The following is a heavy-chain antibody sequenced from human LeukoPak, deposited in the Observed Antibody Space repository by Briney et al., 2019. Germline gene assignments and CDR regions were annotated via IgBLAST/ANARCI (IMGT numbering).Heavy chain of an antibody. CDR2: IRYDGSNK. J-gene: IGHJ6*03. CDR3: ASLPKYSSSWYRNFYYYMDV. CDR1: GFTFSSYG. Sequence: GGSLRLSCAASGFTFSSYGMHWVRQAPGKGLEWVAFIRYDGSNKYYADSVKGRFTISRDNSKNTLYLQMNSLRAEDTAVYYCASLPKYSSSWYRNFYYYMDVWGKGTTVTVSS. V-gene: IGHV3-30*02. D-gene: IGHD6-13*01.